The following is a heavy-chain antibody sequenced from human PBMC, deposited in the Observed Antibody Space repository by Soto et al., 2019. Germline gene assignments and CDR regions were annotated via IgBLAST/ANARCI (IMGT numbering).Heavy chain of an antibody. D-gene: IGHD3-10*01. Sequence: GGSLRLSCAASGFTFSNAWMNWVRQAPGKGLEWVGRIKSKTDGGTTDYAAPVKGRFTISRDDSKNTLYLQMNSLKTEDTAVYYCTTDHLFWFGELYDYWGQGTLVTVSS. CDR3: TTDHLFWFGELYDY. V-gene: IGHV3-15*07. J-gene: IGHJ4*02. CDR2: IKSKTDGGTT. CDR1: GFTFSNAW.